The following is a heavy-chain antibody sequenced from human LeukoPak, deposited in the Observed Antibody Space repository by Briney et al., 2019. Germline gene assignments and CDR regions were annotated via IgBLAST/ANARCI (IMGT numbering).Heavy chain of an antibody. CDR3: ARARIKAAAGSFDY. CDR1: GYSFISYG. Sequence: SVKVSCKASGYSFISYGISWVRQAPGQGLEWMGGIIPIFGTANYAQKFQSRVTITADESTSTAYMELSSLRSEDTAVYYCARARIKAAAGSFDYWGQGTLVTVSS. CDR2: IIPIFGTA. J-gene: IGHJ4*02. V-gene: IGHV1-69*13. D-gene: IGHD6-13*01.